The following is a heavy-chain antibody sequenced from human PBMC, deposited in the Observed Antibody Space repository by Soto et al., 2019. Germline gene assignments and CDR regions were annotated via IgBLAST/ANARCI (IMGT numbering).Heavy chain of an antibody. J-gene: IGHJ4*02. Sequence: GGSLRLSCAASGFTFSSYAMSWVLQAPGKGLEWVSAISGSGGSTYYADSVKGRFTISRDNSKNTLYLQMNSLRAEDTAVYYCAKYPTDYGDYVNKYYFDYWGQGTLVTVSS. CDR3: AKYPTDYGDYVNKYYFDY. CDR1: GFTFSSYA. V-gene: IGHV3-23*01. CDR2: ISGSGGST. D-gene: IGHD4-17*01.